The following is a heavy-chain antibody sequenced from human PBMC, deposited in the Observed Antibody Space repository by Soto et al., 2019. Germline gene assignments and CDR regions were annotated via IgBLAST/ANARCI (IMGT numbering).Heavy chain of an antibody. CDR1: GFTFSSYA. Sequence: EVQLVESGGGLVQPGGSLRLSCAASGFTFSSYAMHWVRQAPGKGLEYVSAISSNGGSTYYANSVKGRFTISRDNSKNTLYLQMGSLRAEDMAVYYCARVTVSSTSCQTCYYYYYMDVWGKGTTVTVSS. V-gene: IGHV3-64*01. J-gene: IGHJ6*03. CDR3: ARVTVSSTSCQTCYYYYYMDV. CDR2: ISSNGGST. D-gene: IGHD2-2*01.